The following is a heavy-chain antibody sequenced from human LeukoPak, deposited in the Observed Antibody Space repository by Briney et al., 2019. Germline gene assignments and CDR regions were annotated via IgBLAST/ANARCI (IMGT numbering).Heavy chain of an antibody. V-gene: IGHV3-48*01. J-gene: IGHJ5*02. CDR1: GFTFSSYG. Sequence: PGRSLRLSCAASGFTFSSYGMHWVRQAPGKGLEWVSYISSASNTIYYADSVKGRFTISRDNAKNSLYLQMNSLRAEDTAMYYCARDGWFGDYNWFDPWGQGTLVTVSS. CDR3: ARDGWFGDYNWFDP. D-gene: IGHD3-10*01. CDR2: ISSASNTI.